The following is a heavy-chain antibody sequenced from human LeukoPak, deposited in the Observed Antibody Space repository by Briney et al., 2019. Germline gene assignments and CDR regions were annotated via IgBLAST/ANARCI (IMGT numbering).Heavy chain of an antibody. D-gene: IGHD3-3*01. J-gene: IGHJ3*01. Sequence: ASVKASCKASGYTFTSYYIHWVRQATGQGLEWMGWMNPNSVSTGDAQNFQGRVTITTNTSITTAYMELSSLTSEDTAVYYCARSRQLSSDFWSGLHAPHDAFDVWGQGTMVTVSS. CDR2: MNPNSVST. CDR1: GYTFTSYY. CDR3: ARSRQLSSDFWSGLHAPHDAFDV. V-gene: IGHV1-8*03.